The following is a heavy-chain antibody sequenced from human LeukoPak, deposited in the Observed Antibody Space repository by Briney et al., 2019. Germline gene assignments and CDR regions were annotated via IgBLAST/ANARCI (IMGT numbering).Heavy chain of an antibody. CDR3: AREDGYCNSTNCHNWFDP. Sequence: PSETLSLTCTVSGGSMSNYYWSWIRQPPGKGLEWIGCIYYSGSTAYNPSLKSRVNISVDTSKNQFSLKLSSVTAADTAVYYCAREDGYCNSTNCHNWFDPWGQGTLVTVSS. CDR2: IYYSGST. J-gene: IGHJ5*02. D-gene: IGHD2-2*01. V-gene: IGHV4-59*01. CDR1: GGSMSNYY.